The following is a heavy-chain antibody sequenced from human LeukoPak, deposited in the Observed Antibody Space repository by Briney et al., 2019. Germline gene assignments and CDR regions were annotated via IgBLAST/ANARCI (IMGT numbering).Heavy chain of an antibody. CDR3: ARDPIAAAASGGDS. CDR2: ITSRSSYT. V-gene: IGHV3-21*01. D-gene: IGHD6-13*01. Sequence: GESLRLSCAASGFTFSSYSMNWVRQGPGKGLEWVSSITSRSSYTFYADSVKGRFTIPRDNAENSVYLQMNSLRAEDTAVYYCARDPIAAAASGGDSWAQGTLVTVSS. CDR1: GFTFSSYS. J-gene: IGHJ4*02.